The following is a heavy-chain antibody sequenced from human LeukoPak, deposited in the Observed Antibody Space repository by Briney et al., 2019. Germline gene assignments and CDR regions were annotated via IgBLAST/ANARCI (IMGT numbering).Heavy chain of an antibody. CDR1: GGSISRSSYY. CDR2: IYYSGIT. Sequence: SETLSLTCTVSGGSISRSSYYWGWIRQPPGKGLEWIGSIYYSGITYHNPSLRSRVPISVDTSKNQFSLKLSAVTAADTAVYYCAREDTVMAPGFDYWGQGTLVTVSS. D-gene: IGHD5-18*01. V-gene: IGHV4-39*07. CDR3: AREDTVMAPGFDY. J-gene: IGHJ4*02.